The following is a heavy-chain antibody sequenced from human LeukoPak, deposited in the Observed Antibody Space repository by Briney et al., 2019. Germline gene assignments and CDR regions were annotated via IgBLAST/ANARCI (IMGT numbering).Heavy chain of an antibody. D-gene: IGHD4-17*01. CDR1: GFTFDDYA. CDR3: AKVGTKLRETGYFDY. CDR2: ISWDSGSI. V-gene: IGHV3-9*01. Sequence: PGGSLRLSCAVSGFTFDDYAIHWVRQPPGKGLEWVSGISWDSGSIAYADSVKGRFTISRDNAKKSLYLQMNSLRVDDTALYYCAKVGTKLRETGYFDYWXXXXLVTVSS. J-gene: IGHJ4*01.